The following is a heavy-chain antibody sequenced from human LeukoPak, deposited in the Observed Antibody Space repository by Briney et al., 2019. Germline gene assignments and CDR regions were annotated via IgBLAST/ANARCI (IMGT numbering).Heavy chain of an antibody. CDR2: ISYEGSRK. CDR3: ARDRRLASTGTEAFDI. V-gene: IGHV3-30-3*01. Sequence: PGGSLRLSCSASGFTFSNYAMHWVRQAPGKGLEWVAVISYEGSRKYSADSVKGRFTISRDNSNKTLFLQMNSLRPEDTAVYYCARDRRLASTGTEAFDIWGQGTMVIVSS. J-gene: IGHJ3*02. CDR1: GFTFSNYA. D-gene: IGHD6-13*01.